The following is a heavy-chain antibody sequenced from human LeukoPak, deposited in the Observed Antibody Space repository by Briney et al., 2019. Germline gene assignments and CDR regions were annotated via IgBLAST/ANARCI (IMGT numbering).Heavy chain of an antibody. Sequence: SETLSLTCTVSGGSTSSYYWSWIRQPPGKGLEWIGYIYYSGSTNYNPSLKSRVTISVDTSKNQFSLKVSSVTAADTAVYYCASNYYGSGSLDYWGQGNLVTVSS. J-gene: IGHJ4*02. CDR1: GGSTSSYY. D-gene: IGHD3-10*01. CDR2: IYYSGST. V-gene: IGHV4-59*08. CDR3: ASNYYGSGSLDY.